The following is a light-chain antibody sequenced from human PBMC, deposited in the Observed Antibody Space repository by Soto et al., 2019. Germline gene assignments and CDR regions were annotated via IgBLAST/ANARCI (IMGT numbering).Light chain of an antibody. CDR3: HQYNNWPWT. Sequence: IVLTQSPVTLSVSPGDTATLSCRASQRVSSHLAWYQQRPGQAPRLLIYAASTRATGIPVRFSGSGSETEFTLTIRSLQSEDSALYYCHQYNNWPWTFGQGTKVEI. J-gene: IGKJ1*01. CDR2: AAS. V-gene: IGKV3-15*01. CDR1: QRVSSH.